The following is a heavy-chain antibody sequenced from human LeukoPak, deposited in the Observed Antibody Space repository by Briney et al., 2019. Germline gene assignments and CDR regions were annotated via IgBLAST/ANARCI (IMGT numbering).Heavy chain of an antibody. CDR2: INKGGSEK. D-gene: IGHD6-19*01. V-gene: IGHV3-7*05. CDR1: RFTFSNYW. J-gene: IGHJ4*02. CDR3: VRDGSGYDY. Sequence: GGSLRLYCAASRFTFSNYWMSWVRQPPGKGLEWVANINKGGSEKYYLNSVKGRFTISRDNAKNSLYLQMNSLRADDTAIYYCVRDGSGYDYWGQGTLVTVSS.